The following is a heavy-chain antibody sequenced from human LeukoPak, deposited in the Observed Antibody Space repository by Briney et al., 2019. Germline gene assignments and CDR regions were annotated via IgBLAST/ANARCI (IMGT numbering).Heavy chain of an antibody. Sequence: GGSLRLSCAASGFAFSSSAMSWVRQAPGKGLEWVSAISDSGDSTYYADSVKGRFTISRDNSKNTLYLQLNSLRAEDTAVYYCAKDQYSSALYGMDVWGQGTTVTVSS. CDR3: AKDQYSSALYGMDV. D-gene: IGHD6-19*01. CDR1: GFAFSSSA. J-gene: IGHJ6*02. V-gene: IGHV3-23*01. CDR2: ISDSGDST.